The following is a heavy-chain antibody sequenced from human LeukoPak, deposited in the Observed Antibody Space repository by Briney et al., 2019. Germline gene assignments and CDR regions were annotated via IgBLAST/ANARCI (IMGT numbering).Heavy chain of an antibody. CDR3: ARPGSYDSSGYYSD. J-gene: IGHJ4*02. CDR2: IYYSGST. D-gene: IGHD3-22*01. V-gene: IGHV4-39*01. CDR1: GGSISSSSYY. Sequence: PSETLSLTCTVSGGSISSSSYYWGWIRQPPGKGLEWIGSIYYSGSTYYNPSLKSRVTISVDTSKNQFSLKLGSVTAADTAVYYCARPGSYDSSGYYSDWGQGTLVTVSS.